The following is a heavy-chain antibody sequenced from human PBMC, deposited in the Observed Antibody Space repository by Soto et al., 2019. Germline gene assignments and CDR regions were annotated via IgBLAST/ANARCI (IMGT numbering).Heavy chain of an antibody. D-gene: IGHD2-2*01. CDR1: GGSISSSNW. CDR3: ARGYCSSTSCYRLDY. V-gene: IGHV4-4*02. J-gene: IGHJ4*02. Sequence: SETLSLTCSVSGGSISSSNWWSWVRQPPGKGLEWIGEIYHSGSTNYNPSLKSRVTISVDKSKNQFSLKLSSVTAADTAVYYCARGYCSSTSCYRLDYWGQGTLVTVS. CDR2: IYHSGST.